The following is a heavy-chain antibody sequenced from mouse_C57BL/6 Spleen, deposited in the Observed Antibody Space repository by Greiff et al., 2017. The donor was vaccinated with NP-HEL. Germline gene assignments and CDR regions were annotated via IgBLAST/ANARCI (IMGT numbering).Heavy chain of an antibody. Sequence: QVQLQQSGPELVKPGASVKISCKASGYTFTDYYINWVKQRPGQGLEWIGWIFPGSGSTYYNEKFKGKATLTVDKSSSTAYMLLSSLTSEDSAVYFCAREEGYYYGSKGFDYWGQGTTLTVSS. CDR1: GYTFTDYY. V-gene: IGHV1-75*01. D-gene: IGHD1-1*01. CDR2: IFPGSGST. J-gene: IGHJ2*01. CDR3: AREEGYYYGSKGFDY.